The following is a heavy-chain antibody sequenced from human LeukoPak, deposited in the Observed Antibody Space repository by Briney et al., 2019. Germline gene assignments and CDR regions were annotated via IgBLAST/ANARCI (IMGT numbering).Heavy chain of an antibody. Sequence: SETLSLTCTVSGGSISSHSYHWGWIRQPPWKGLEWIGSIYFSGSTYFNPSFKSRVSISLDTSKNQFSLELSSVTAADTAVYYCARSTGTSMPYYFDYWGQGTLVTVSS. V-gene: IGHV4-39*07. CDR1: GGSISSHSYH. CDR3: ARSTGTSMPYYFDY. D-gene: IGHD2/OR15-2a*01. J-gene: IGHJ4*02. CDR2: IYFSGST.